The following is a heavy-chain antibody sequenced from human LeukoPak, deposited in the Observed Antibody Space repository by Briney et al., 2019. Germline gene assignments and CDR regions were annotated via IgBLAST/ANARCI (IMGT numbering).Heavy chain of an antibody. J-gene: IGHJ4*02. CDR2: ISGSGDST. Sequence: GGSLRLSCAASGFTFSSYAMSWVRQAPGKGLEWVSAISGSGDSTYYGDSVKGRFTISRDISKNTLYLQMNSLRAEDTAVYYCAKEGWDKSYWYGRIDYWGQGTLVTVSS. CDR1: GFTFSSYA. V-gene: IGHV3-23*01. CDR3: AKEGWDKSYWYGRIDY. D-gene: IGHD2-8*02.